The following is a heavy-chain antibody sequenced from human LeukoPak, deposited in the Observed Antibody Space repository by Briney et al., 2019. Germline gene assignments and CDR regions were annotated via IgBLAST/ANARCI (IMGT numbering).Heavy chain of an antibody. CDR3: AKHVVVVADNFDY. CDR2: ISSSSSYI. J-gene: IGHJ4*02. V-gene: IGHV3-21*04. D-gene: IGHD2-15*01. CDR1: GFTFSSYS. Sequence: GGSLRLSCAASGFTFSSYSMNWVRQAPGKGLEWVSSISSSSSYIYYADSVKGRFTISRDNSKNTLYLQMNSLRAEDTAVYYCAKHVVVVADNFDYWGQGTLVTVSS.